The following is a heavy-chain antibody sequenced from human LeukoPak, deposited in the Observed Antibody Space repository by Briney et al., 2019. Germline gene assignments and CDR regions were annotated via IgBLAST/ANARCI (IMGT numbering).Heavy chain of an antibody. Sequence: GRSLRLSCAASGFTFSSYGMHWVRQAPGKGLEWVAVISYDGSNKYYADSVKGRFTISRDNSKNTLYLQMNSLRAEDTAVYYCARDLDWNYVDIWGQGTMVTVSS. V-gene: IGHV3-30*03. J-gene: IGHJ3*02. CDR1: GFTFSSYG. D-gene: IGHD1-7*01. CDR2: ISYDGSNK. CDR3: ARDLDWNYVDI.